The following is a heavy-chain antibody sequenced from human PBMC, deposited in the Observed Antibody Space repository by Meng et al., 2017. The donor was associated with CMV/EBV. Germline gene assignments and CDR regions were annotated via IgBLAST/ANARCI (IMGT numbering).Heavy chain of an antibody. Sequence: GGSLRLSCPASGFTVSSNYMSWVRQAPGKGLEWVSVIYSGGSTYYADSVKGRFTISRDNSKNTLYLQMNSLRAEDTAVYYCARPIPAERITIFGVALSGMDVWGQGTTVTVSS. V-gene: IGHV3-53*01. CDR3: ARPIPAERITIFGVALSGMDV. J-gene: IGHJ6*02. CDR2: IYSGGST. D-gene: IGHD3-3*01. CDR1: GFTVSSNY.